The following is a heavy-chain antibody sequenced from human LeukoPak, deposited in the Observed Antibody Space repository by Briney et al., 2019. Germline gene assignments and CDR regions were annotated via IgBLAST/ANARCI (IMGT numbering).Heavy chain of an antibody. V-gene: IGHV3-48*03. J-gene: IGHJ6*04. CDR3: EEVGITMLGGV. CDR1: GFTFSSYE. CDR2: ISSSGSTI. D-gene: IGHD3-10*02. Sequence: GRSLRLSCAASGFTFSSYEMNWVRQAPGKGLEWVSYISSSGSTIYYADSVKGRFTISRDNAKNSLYLQMNSLRAEDTAVYYCEEVGITMLGGVWGKGTTVTISS.